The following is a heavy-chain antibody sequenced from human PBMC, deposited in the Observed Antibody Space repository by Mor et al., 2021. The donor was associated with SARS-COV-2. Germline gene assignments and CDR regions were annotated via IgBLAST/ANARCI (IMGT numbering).Heavy chain of an antibody. J-gene: IGHJ6*03. V-gene: IGHV3-11*03. D-gene: IGHD2-8*02. Sequence: VKGRFTISRDNAKNSLYLQMNSLRAEDTAVYYCARYCTGGVCHSYYMDVWGKGTTVTVSS. CDR3: ARYCTGGVCHSYYMDV.